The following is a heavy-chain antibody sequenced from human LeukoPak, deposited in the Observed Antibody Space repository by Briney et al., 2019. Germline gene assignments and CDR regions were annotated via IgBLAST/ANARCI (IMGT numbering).Heavy chain of an antibody. Sequence: HSGGSLRLPCAASGFTFSSYSMNWVRQAPGKGLECISYISSSSGTIYYADSVKGRFTISRDNAKNSLYLQMNSLRAEDTAVYYCASPVYSGSYPPDYWGQGTLVTVSS. CDR3: ASPVYSGSYPPDY. D-gene: IGHD1-26*01. CDR1: GFTFSSYS. J-gene: IGHJ4*02. CDR2: ISSSSGTI. V-gene: IGHV3-48*01.